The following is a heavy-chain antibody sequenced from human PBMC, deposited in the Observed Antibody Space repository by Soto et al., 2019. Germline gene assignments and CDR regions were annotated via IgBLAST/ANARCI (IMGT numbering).Heavy chain of an antibody. Sequence: QVTLKESGPVLVKPTETLTLTCTASGFSLSNARMGVSWIRQPPGKALEWLAHIFSNDEKSYSTSLKSRLTISKDTSKSQVVLTMTNIDPVDTATYYCARHGRGVGARPLDYWGQGTLVTVSS. D-gene: IGHD1-26*01. J-gene: IGHJ4*02. CDR2: IFSNDEK. V-gene: IGHV2-26*01. CDR1: GFSLSNARMG. CDR3: ARHGRGVGARPLDY.